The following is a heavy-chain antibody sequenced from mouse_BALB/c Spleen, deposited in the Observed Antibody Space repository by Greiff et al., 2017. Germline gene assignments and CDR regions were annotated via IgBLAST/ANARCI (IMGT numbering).Heavy chain of an antibody. D-gene: IGHD2-1*01. Sequence: EVQGVESGGGLVKPGGSLKLSCAASGFTFSSYAMSWVRQSPEKRLEWVAEISSGGSYTYYPDTVTGRFTISRDNAKNTLYLEMSSLRSEDTAMYYCARDWGNYLHWYFDVWGAGTTVTVSS. V-gene: IGHV5-9-4*01. J-gene: IGHJ1*01. CDR3: ARDWGNYLHWYFDV. CDR2: ISSGGSYT. CDR1: GFTFSSYA.